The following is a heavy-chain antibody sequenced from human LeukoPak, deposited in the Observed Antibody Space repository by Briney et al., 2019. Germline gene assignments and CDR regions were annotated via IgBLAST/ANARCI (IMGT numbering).Heavy chain of an antibody. CDR1: GFTFRNSA. J-gene: IGHJ4*02. CDR3: AKEGFDY. Sequence: GGSLRLFCAASGFTFRNSAMSWVRQAPGKGLEWVSTFTGGDGSAYYADSVKGRFTISRDNSKNTLYLQMNSLRAEDTALYYCAKEGFDYWGQGTLVTVSS. V-gene: IGHV3-23*01. CDR2: FTGGDGSA.